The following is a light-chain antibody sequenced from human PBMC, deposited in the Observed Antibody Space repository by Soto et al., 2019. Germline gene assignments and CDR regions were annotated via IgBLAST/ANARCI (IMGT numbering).Light chain of an antibody. CDR1: NIGSKS. J-gene: IGLJ2*01. Sequence: SYELTQPPSVSVAPGKTASLTCGGNNIGSKSVHWYQQRPGQAPVLVIYYDSDRPSGIPERFSGSNSGNTATLTISRVEAGDEADYYCQVWPSNSDPYVVFGGGTKLTVL. CDR2: YDS. CDR3: QVWPSNSDPYVV. V-gene: IGLV3-21*04.